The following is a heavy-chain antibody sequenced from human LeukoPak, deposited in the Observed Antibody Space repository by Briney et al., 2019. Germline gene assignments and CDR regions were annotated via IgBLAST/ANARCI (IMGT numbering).Heavy chain of an antibody. D-gene: IGHD3-10*01. CDR1: GFTFSSYA. CDR3: VGKVTGSGSYYPPDFDY. V-gene: IGHV3-23*01. CDR2: ISGSGGST. Sequence: GGSLRLSCAASGFTFSSYAMSWVGQAPGKGLEWVSAISGSGGSTYYADSVKGRFTISRDNSKNTLYLQMNSLRAEDTAVYYCVGKVTGSGSYYPPDFDYWGQGTLVTVSS. J-gene: IGHJ4*02.